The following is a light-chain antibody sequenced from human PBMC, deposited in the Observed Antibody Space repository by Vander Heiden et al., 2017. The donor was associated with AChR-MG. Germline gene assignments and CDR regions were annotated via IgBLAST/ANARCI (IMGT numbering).Light chain of an antibody. Sequence: DIQMTPSPSTLSASVGDRVTITCRASQSVSSWLAWYQQKPGKAPKVLIYKASSLESGVPSRFSGSGSGTEFTLTISSLQPDDFATYYCQQYTGYWSFGQGTKVEIK. V-gene: IGKV1-5*03. J-gene: IGKJ1*01. CDR3: QQYTGYWS. CDR1: QSVSSW. CDR2: KAS.